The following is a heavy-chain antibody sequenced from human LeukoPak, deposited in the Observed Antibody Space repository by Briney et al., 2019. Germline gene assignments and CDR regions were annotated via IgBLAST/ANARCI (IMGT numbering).Heavy chain of an antibody. V-gene: IGHV4-38-2*02. CDR2: IYHSGST. J-gene: IGHJ6*03. CDR1: GYSISSGYY. CDR3: ARDKDYYYMDV. Sequence: SETLSLICAVSGYSISSGYYWGWIRQPPGKGLEWIGSIYHSGSTYYNPSLKSRVTISVDTSKNQFSLKLSSVTAADTAVYYCARDKDYYYMDVWGKGTTVTVSS.